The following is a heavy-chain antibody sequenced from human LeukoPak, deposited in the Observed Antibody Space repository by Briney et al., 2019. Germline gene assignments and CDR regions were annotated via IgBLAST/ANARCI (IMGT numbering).Heavy chain of an antibody. CDR3: AKGREMATITSFDY. Sequence: GGSLRLFCAASGFIFSNYGIHWVRQAPGKGLEWVAVVWIDGTNKYYADSVKGRFTISRDNSKNTVYLQMNSLRDEDTAVYYCAKGREMATITSFDYWGQGTWSPSPQ. CDR1: GFIFSNYG. J-gene: IGHJ4*02. CDR2: VWIDGTNK. D-gene: IGHD5-24*01. V-gene: IGHV3-33*06.